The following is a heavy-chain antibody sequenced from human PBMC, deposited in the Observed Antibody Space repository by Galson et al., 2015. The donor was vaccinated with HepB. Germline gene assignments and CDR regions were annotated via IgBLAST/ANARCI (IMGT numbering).Heavy chain of an antibody. V-gene: IGHV6-1*01. D-gene: IGHD2-2*01. CDR3: AGAGYCRSTYCFFAY. Sequence: CAISGDSVSGNIVSWNWIRQSPSRGLGWLGRTYFRSKWYYDYAVSVKSRITINPDTSENQFSLQLHSVTPEDTAVYYCAGAGYCRSTYCFFAYWGQGTLATVSS. CDR1: GDSVSGNIVS. CDR2: TYFRSKWYY. J-gene: IGHJ4*02.